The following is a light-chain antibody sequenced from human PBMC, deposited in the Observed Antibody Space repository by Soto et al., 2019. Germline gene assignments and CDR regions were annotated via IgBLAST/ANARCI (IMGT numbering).Light chain of an antibody. V-gene: IGLV3-1*01. CDR2: QDS. J-gene: IGLJ2*01. Sequence: SSELTQPPSVSVSPGQTASITCSGDKLGDEYACWYQQKPGQSPVLVIYQDSKRPSGIPERFSGSNSGNTATLIISGTQAMDEADYYCQAWDSSTVVFGGGTKLTVL. CDR3: QAWDSSTVV. CDR1: KLGDEY.